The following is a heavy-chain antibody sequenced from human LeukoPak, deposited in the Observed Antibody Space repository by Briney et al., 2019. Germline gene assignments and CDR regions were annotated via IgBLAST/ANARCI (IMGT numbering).Heavy chain of an antibody. Sequence: KVSCKASGYSFTSYWIGWVRQMPGKGLEWMGIIYPGDSDTRYSPSFQGQVTISADKSISTAYLQWSSLKASDTAMYYCARLGYVDTAMALDYWGQGTLVTVSS. CDR2: IYPGDSDT. J-gene: IGHJ4*02. CDR1: GYSFTSYW. V-gene: IGHV5-51*01. D-gene: IGHD5-18*01. CDR3: ARLGYVDTAMALDY.